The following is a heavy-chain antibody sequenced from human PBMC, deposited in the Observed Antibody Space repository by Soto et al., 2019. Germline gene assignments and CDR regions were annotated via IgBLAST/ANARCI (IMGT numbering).Heavy chain of an antibody. V-gene: IGHV4-59*01. CDR1: GGSISSYY. D-gene: IGHD5-18*01. Sequence: QVQLQESGPGLVKPSETLSLTCTVSGGSISSYYWSWIRQPPGKGLEWIGYIYYSGSTNYNPSLKSRVTISVDTSKNQFSLKLSSVTAADTAVYYCARERKNTAMVFVGFDPWGQGTLVTVSS. CDR3: ARERKNTAMVFVGFDP. J-gene: IGHJ5*02. CDR2: IYYSGST.